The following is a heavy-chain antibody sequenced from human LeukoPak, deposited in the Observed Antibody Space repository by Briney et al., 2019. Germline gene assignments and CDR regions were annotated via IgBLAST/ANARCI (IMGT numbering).Heavy chain of an antibody. D-gene: IGHD1-1*01. CDR2: IGTAGDT. Sequence: GGSLRLSCAASGFTFSDYDMHWVRQATGKGLGWVSAIGTAGDTYYTGSVKGRSTISRENAKNSLYLQMNSLRAGDTAVYYCARVAKERVGGVYYFDYWGQGTLVTVSS. V-gene: IGHV3-13*01. CDR3: ARVAKERVGGVYYFDY. CDR1: GFTFSDYD. J-gene: IGHJ4*02.